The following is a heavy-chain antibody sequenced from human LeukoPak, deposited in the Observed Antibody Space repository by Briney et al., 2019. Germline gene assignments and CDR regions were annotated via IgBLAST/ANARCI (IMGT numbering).Heavy chain of an antibody. Sequence: SETLSLTCTVSGGSISSYYWSWIRQPAGKGLEWIGRIYTSGSTNYNPSLKSRVTVSVDTSKNQFSLKLSSVTAADTAVYYCARGDCSSTSCWRYFDLWGRGTLVTVSS. J-gene: IGHJ2*01. V-gene: IGHV4-4*07. CDR3: ARGDCSSTSCWRYFDL. D-gene: IGHD2-2*01. CDR2: IYTSGST. CDR1: GGSISSYY.